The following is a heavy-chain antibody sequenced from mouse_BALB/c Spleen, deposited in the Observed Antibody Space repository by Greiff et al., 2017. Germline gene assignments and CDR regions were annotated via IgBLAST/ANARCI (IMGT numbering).Heavy chain of an antibody. V-gene: IGHV7-3*02. Sequence: EVQRVESGGGLVQPGGSRRLSCAPSGFTFTGYYMSWVRQAPGKALEWLGCIRNKANGFTTEYSASGKGRFTRSRANTQRILYLQMITLRAEDSATCYCEKYYGHDWYIDVWGAGTAVTVSA. CDR1: GFTFTGYY. CDR2: IRNKANGFTT. J-gene: IGHJ1*01. D-gene: IGHD1-1*01. CDR3: EKYYGHDWYIDV.